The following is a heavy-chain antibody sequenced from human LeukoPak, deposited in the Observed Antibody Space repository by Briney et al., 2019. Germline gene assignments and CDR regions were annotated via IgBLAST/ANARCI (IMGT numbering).Heavy chain of an antibody. J-gene: IGHJ3*02. CDR3: ARQSYYDSSGYSPLSAFDI. CDR1: GYSFTSYW. Sequence: GESLKISCKGSGYSFTSYWIGWVRQMPGKGLEWTGIIYPGDSDTRYRPSFQGQVTISADKSISTAYLQWSSLKALDTAMYYCARQSYYDSSGYSPLSAFDIWGQGTMVTVSS. D-gene: IGHD3-22*01. V-gene: IGHV5-51*01. CDR2: IYPGDSDT.